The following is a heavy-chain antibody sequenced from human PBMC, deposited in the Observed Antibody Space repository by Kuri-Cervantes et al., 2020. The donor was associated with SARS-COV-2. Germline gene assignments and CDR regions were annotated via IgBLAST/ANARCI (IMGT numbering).Heavy chain of an antibody. Sequence: VPYLASGYTFTSYGISWVRQVPGQGLEWMGWISAYNGNTNYAQKLQGRVTMTTDTSTSTAYMELRSLRSDDTAVYYCARGPDTAMVPGYFDYWGQGTLVTVSS. J-gene: IGHJ4*02. CDR1: GYTFTSYG. D-gene: IGHD5-18*01. V-gene: IGHV1-18*01. CDR2: ISAYNGNT. CDR3: ARGPDTAMVPGYFDY.